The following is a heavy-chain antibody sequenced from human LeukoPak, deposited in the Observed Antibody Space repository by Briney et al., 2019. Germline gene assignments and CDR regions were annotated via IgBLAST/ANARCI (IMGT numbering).Heavy chain of an antibody. CDR1: GFSFSSYW. CDR2: ISGSGGST. Sequence: GGSLRLSCAASGFSFSSYWMYWVRHAPGKGLVWVSGISGSGGSTYYADSAKGRFTISRDNSKKMLYLQMNSLRAEDTAVYYCAKGRGSGWYYFDYWGQGTLVTVSS. J-gene: IGHJ4*02. V-gene: IGHV3-23*01. CDR3: AKGRGSGWYYFDY. D-gene: IGHD6-19*01.